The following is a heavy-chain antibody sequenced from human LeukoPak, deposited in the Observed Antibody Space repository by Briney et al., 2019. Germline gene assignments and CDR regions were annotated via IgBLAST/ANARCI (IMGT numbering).Heavy chain of an antibody. CDR3: ARLDARNSYYDFWSGRNWFDP. V-gene: IGHV4-59*01. Sequence: MASETLSLTCTVSGGSISSYYWSWIRQPPGKGLEWIGYIHYSGGTNHNPSLKSRITISVDTSKNQLSLKLTSVTAADTAVYYCARLDARNSYYDFWSGRNWFDPWGQGTLVTVSS. D-gene: IGHD3-3*01. CDR1: GGSISSYY. J-gene: IGHJ5*02. CDR2: IHYSGGT.